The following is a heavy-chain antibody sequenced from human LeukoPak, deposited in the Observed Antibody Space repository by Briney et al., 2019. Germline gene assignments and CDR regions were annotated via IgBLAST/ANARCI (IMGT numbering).Heavy chain of an antibody. V-gene: IGHV4-34*01. D-gene: IGHD1-26*01. J-gene: IGHJ4*02. CDR2: VDRGGTT. CDR1: GGSISSYY. Sequence: SETLSLTCTVSGGSISSYYWSWIRQPPGQGLEWIGEVDRGGTTNYNPSLKSRVIISVDTSKNQFSLKLRSLTAADTAVYYCARAPVGGTLDYWGQGILVTVSS. CDR3: ARAPVGGTLDY.